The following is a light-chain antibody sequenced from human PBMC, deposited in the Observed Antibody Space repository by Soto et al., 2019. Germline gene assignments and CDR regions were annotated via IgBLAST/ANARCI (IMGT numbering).Light chain of an antibody. CDR1: SGHRNYA. Sequence: QPVLTQSPSASASLGASVKLTCTLSSGHRNYAIAWHQQQPEKGPRYLMNLNSDGSHTKGDGIPDRFSGSSSGAERYLTISSLQSEDEADYYCQTWATGIRVFGGGTKVTVL. CDR2: LNSDGSH. CDR3: QTWATGIRV. J-gene: IGLJ3*02. V-gene: IGLV4-69*01.